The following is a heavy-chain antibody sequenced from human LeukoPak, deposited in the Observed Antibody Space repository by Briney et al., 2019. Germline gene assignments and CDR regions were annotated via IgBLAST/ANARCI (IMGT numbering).Heavy chain of an antibody. V-gene: IGHV1-18*01. CDR1: GYTFTSYG. J-gene: IGHJ3*01. Sequence: ASVKVSCKASGYTFTSYGISWVRQAPGQGLEWMGWISAYNGNTNYAQKLQGRVTMTTDTSTSTAYMELSRLRSDDTAVYYCARDRDFWSGTSPFHVWGQGTMVAVSS. D-gene: IGHD3-3*01. CDR3: ARDRDFWSGTSPFHV. CDR2: ISAYNGNT.